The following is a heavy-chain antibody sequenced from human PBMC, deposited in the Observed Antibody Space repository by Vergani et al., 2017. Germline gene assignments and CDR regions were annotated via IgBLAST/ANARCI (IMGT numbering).Heavy chain of an antibody. CDR3: ARIQKTRAVADLRRVNWFDP. Sequence: QVTLKESGPVLVKPTETLTLTCTVSGFSLSNARMGVSWIRQPPGKALEWLAHIFSNDEKSYSTSLKSSLTISKDTAKSQVVLTMTNMDPVDTATYYCARIQKTRAVADLRRVNWFDPWGQGTLVTVSS. CDR1: GFSLSNARMG. CDR2: IFSNDEK. D-gene: IGHD6-19*01. J-gene: IGHJ5*02. V-gene: IGHV2-26*01.